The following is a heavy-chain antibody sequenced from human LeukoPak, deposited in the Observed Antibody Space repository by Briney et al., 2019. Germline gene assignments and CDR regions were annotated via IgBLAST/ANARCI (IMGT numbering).Heavy chain of an antibody. D-gene: IGHD4-17*01. CDR2: IYSGGST. CDR3: ARASSYGDYVGF. Sequence: GESLRLSCAASGFTVSSNYMSWVRQAPGKGLEWVSVIYSGGSTYYADSVKGRFTISRDNSKNTLYLQMNGLRAEDTAVYYCARASSYGDYVGFGGQGTLVTVSS. CDR1: GFTVSSNY. V-gene: IGHV3-53*01. J-gene: IGHJ4*02.